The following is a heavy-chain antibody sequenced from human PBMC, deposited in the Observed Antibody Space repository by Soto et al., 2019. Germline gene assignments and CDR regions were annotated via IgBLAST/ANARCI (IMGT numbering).Heavy chain of an antibody. D-gene: IGHD5-18*01. J-gene: IGHJ5*02. CDR1: GYTFTSYA. CDR3: ARAQLWLPGWFDP. CDR2: INAGNGNT. V-gene: IGHV1-3*01. Sequence: ASVKVSCKASGYTFTSYAMHWVRQAPGQRLEWMGWINAGNGNTKYSQKFQGRVTITRDTSASTAYMELSSLRSEDTAVYYCARAQLWLPGWFDPWGQGTLVTVS.